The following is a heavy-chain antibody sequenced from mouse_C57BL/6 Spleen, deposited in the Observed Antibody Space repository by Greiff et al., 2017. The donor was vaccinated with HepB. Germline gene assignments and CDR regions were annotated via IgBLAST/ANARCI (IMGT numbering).Heavy chain of an antibody. CDR3: ARSYYGTSFAY. V-gene: IGHV1-52*01. J-gene: IGHJ3*01. CDR2: IDPSDSET. D-gene: IGHD1-1*01. CDR1: GYTFTSYW. Sequence: QVQLQQPGAELVRPGSSVKLSCKASGYTFTSYWMHWVKQRPIQGLEWIGNIDPSDSETHYNQKFKDKATLTVDKSSSTAYMPLSSLTSEDSAVYYCARSYYGTSFAYWGQGTLVTVSA.